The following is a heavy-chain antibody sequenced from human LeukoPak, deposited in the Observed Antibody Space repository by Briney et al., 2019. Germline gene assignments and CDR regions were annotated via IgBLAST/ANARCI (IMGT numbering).Heavy chain of an antibody. CDR2: ISGSSGII. Sequence: GGSLRLSCAASGFTFNTYTMNWVRQAPGKGLEWVSYISGSSGIIDYADSVRGRFTISRDNAKNSLFLQLNSLRAEDTAVCYCAKRNIAVAGYYYSYGLDVWGQGTTVTVSS. V-gene: IGHV3-48*01. CDR3: AKRNIAVAGYYYSYGLDV. CDR1: GFTFNTYT. D-gene: IGHD6-19*01. J-gene: IGHJ6*02.